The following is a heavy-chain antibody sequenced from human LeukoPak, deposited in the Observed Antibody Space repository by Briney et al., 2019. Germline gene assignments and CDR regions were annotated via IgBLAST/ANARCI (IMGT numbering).Heavy chain of an antibody. Sequence: PSETLSLTCTVSGGSISSSSYYWGWIRQPPGKGLEWIGSIYYSGSTYYNPSLKSRVTISVDTSKNQFSLKLSSVTAADTAVYYCARVYSGSYPLPFDYWGQGTLVTVSS. CDR1: GGSISSSSYY. V-gene: IGHV4-39*07. CDR2: IYYSGST. CDR3: ARVYSGSYPLPFDY. D-gene: IGHD1-26*01. J-gene: IGHJ4*02.